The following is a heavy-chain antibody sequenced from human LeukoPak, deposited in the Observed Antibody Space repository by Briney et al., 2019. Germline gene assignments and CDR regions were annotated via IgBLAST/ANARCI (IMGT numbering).Heavy chain of an antibody. Sequence: GRSLRLSCAASGFTFSTYAMHWVRQAPGKGLEWVAVIPYDGSNKDYADSVKGRFTISRDNSKDTLYLQMNSLRAEDTAVYYCASRRLWLQNGESAFDYWGQGTLVTVSS. CDR2: IPYDGSNK. J-gene: IGHJ4*02. CDR3: ASRRLWLQNGESAFDY. CDR1: GFTFSTYA. V-gene: IGHV3-30-3*01. D-gene: IGHD5-18*01.